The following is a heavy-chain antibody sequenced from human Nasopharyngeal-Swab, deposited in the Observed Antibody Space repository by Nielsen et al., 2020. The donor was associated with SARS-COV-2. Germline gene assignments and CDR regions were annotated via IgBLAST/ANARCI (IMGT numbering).Heavy chain of an antibody. Sequence: VRQAPGKGLEWVAVIWYDGSNKYYADSVKGRFTISRDNSKNTLYLQMNSLRAEDTAVYYCARDPKYCYGSGSLTDYYYYYYMDVWGKGTTVTVSS. J-gene: IGHJ6*03. CDR3: ARDPKYCYGSGSLTDYYYYYYMDV. CDR2: IWYDGSNK. D-gene: IGHD3-10*01. V-gene: IGHV3-33*01.